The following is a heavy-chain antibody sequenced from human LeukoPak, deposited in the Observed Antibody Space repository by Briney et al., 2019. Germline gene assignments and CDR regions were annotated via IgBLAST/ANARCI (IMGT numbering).Heavy chain of an antibody. D-gene: IGHD3/OR15-3a*01. J-gene: IGHJ4*02. CDR3: ATNKDWAEAD. CDR1: DGSIRTYY. Sequence: PSETLSLTCSVSDGSIRTYYWSWIRQSPGQGLEWIGNIYYRGDINYNPSLKSRVIISIDASKNQFSLKVTSLTAADTAVYYCATNKDWAEADWGQGTLVIVSS. CDR2: IYYRGDI. V-gene: IGHV4-59*03.